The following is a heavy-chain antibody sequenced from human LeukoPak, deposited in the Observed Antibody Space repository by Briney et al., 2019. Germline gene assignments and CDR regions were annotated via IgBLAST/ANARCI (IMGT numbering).Heavy chain of an antibody. CDR2: ILHSGST. Sequence: SETLSLTCAVSGASIRSSTNWWSWVRQPPGKGLEWIGEILHSGSTYYNPSLKSRVTISVDTSKNQFSLKLSSVTAADTAVYYCARPNESVSGSYRHWGQGTLVTVSS. CDR1: GASIRSSTNW. J-gene: IGHJ4*02. V-gene: IGHV4-4*02. CDR3: ARPNESVSGSYRH. D-gene: IGHD1-26*01.